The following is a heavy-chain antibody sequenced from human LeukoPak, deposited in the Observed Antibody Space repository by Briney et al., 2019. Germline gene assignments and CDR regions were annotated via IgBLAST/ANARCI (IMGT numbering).Heavy chain of an antibody. V-gene: IGHV4-39*01. CDR2: IYYSGST. J-gene: IGHJ4*02. CDR1: GGSISSSSYY. CDR3: ARHSTVRGVIPQHFDY. D-gene: IGHD3-10*01. Sequence: SETLSLTCTVSGGSISSSSYYWGWIRQPPGKGLEWIGSIYYSGSTYYNPSLKSRVTISVDTSKNQFSLKLSSVTAADTAVYYCARHSTVRGVIPQHFDYWGQGTLVTVSS.